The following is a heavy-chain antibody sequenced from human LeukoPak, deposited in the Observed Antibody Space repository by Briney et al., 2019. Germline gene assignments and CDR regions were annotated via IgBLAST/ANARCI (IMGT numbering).Heavy chain of an antibody. D-gene: IGHD3-16*02. J-gene: IGHJ5*02. V-gene: IGHV1-2*02. CDR3: ARGYYDYVWGSYRYYGWFDP. CDR2: INPKSGGT. Sequence: GASVKVSCKASGYTFTGYYMHWVRQAPGQGLEWMGWINPKSGGTNYAQKFQGRVTMTRNTSISTAYMELSSLRSEDTAVYYCARGYYDYVWGSYRYYGWFDPWGQGTLVTVSS. CDR1: GYTFTGYY.